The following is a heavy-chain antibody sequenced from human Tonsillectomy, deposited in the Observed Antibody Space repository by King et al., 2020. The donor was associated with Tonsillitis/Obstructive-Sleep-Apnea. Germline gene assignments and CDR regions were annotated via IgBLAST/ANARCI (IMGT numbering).Heavy chain of an antibody. CDR3: ARLGAPLIYYYMDV. CDR1: GGSFRRHA. CDR2: IIPMCARA. J-gene: IGHJ6*03. D-gene: IGHD1-26*01. V-gene: IGHV1-69*01. Sequence: QLVQSGAEVRQPGSSVKVSCKASGGSFRRHAINWARQARGQGLEWMGGIIPMCARANYAQKFQGRVTITADESTSTEYMELSSLRSEDTAVYFCARLGAPLIYYYMDVWGNGTTVTVSS.